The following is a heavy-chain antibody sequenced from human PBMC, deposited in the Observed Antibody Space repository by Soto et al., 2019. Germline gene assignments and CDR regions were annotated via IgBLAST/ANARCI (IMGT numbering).Heavy chain of an antibody. CDR2: ISGRGSNT. CDR3: AKDRYSYSPYYYDY. J-gene: IGHJ4*02. D-gene: IGHD5-18*01. V-gene: IGHV3-23*01. CDR1: GFSFSNYV. Sequence: GGSLRLSCAASGFSFSNYVMSWVRQAPGEGLEWVSAISGRGSNTYYADSVKGRFTIARDNSKNMVYLQLDSLRAEDTATYFCAKDRYSYSPYYYDYWGQGTLVTVSS.